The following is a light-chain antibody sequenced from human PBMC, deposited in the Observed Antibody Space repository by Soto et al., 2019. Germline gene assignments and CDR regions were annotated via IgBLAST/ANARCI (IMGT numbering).Light chain of an antibody. J-gene: IGKJ2*01. V-gene: IGKV3-20*01. CDR2: GAS. CDR1: QSVPSDW. CDR3: HQYGIFPYT. Sequence: EIVLTQYPGTLSLSPGERATLSCRASQSVPSDWLAWYRHTTGQAPRLLIYGASSMATGVPDMVRGSGSGTEFTLNISRLEPEECAIYYCHQYGIFPYTFGQGTKLEI.